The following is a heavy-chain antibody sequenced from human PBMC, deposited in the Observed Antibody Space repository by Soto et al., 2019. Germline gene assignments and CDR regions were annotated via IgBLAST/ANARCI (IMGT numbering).Heavy chain of an antibody. CDR1: GGSVSSNSYY. D-gene: IGHD6-13*01. CDR2: IYYSGST. V-gene: IGHV4-61*01. J-gene: IGHJ4*02. CDR3: ARGSSSWSYYFDS. Sequence: QVQLQESGPGLVKPSETLSLTCTVSGGSVSSNSYYWNWIRQPPGKGLEWIGYIYYSGSTNYNPSLKSRVNILVDTSKKQFSLKLSSVTAADTAVYYCARGSSSWSYYFDSWGQGTLVTVSS.